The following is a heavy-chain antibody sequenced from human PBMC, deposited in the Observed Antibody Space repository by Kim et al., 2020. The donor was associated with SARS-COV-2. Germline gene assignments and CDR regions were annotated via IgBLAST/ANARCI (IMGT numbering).Heavy chain of an antibody. J-gene: IGHJ4*02. CDR3: ARGGRVLRYFDSFYFDY. CDR2: IYYSGST. V-gene: IGHV4-59*01. Sequence: SETLSLTCTVSGGSISSYYWSWIRQPPGKGLEWIGYIYYSGSTNYNPSLKSRVTISVDTSKNQFSLKLSSVTAADTAVYYCARGGRVLRYFDSFYFDYWGQGTLGTVSS. D-gene: IGHD3-9*01. CDR1: GGSISSYY.